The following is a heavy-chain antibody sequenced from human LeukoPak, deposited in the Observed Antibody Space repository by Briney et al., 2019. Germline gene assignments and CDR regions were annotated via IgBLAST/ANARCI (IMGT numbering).Heavy chain of an antibody. Sequence: GGSLKLSCAASGFTFSGSAMHWVRQASGKGLEWVGHIESKANSYATAYAASVKGRFTISRDDSKNTAYLQMNSLKTEDTAVYFCTRHPPHNYYYYYGMDVWGQGTKVTVSS. J-gene: IGHJ6*02. CDR1: GFTFSGSA. CDR3: TRHPPHNYYYYYGMDV. CDR2: IESKANSYAT. V-gene: IGHV3-73*01.